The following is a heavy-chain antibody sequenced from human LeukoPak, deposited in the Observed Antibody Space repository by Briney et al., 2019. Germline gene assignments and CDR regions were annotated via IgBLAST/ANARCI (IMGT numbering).Heavy chain of an antibody. V-gene: IGHV3-23*01. CDR2: ISGSGGST. J-gene: IGHJ4*02. CDR3: AKDTLNYYDSSGYYYVEGPFDY. CDR1: GFTFSSYA. Sequence: PGGSLRLSCAASGFTFSSYAMSWVRQAPGKGLEWVSAISGSGGSTYYADSVKGRFTISRDNSKSTLYLQMNSLRAEDTAVYYCAKDTLNYYDSSGYYYVEGPFDYWGQGTLVTVSS. D-gene: IGHD3-22*01.